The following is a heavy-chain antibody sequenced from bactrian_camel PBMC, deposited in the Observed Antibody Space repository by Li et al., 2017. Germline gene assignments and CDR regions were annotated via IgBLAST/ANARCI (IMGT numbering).Heavy chain of an antibody. V-gene: IGHV3-3*01. J-gene: IGHJ4*01. CDR3: AAKVATRGILWRTQDSFKY. CDR1: GATAFPHC. CDR2: STPYGGRT. Sequence: VQLVESGGGSVRAGGSLTLSCGASGATAFPHCMGWFRQTPGNEREGVAISTPYGGRTLYADSVKGRFTISQDTTKYTLYLQMNALKPEDTATYYCAAKVATRGILWRTQDSFKYWGRGTQVTVS. D-gene: IGHD5*01.